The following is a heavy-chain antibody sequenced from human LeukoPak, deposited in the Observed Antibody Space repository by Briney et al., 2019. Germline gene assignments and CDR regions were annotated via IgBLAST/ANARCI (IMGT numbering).Heavy chain of an antibody. Sequence: PGGSLRLSCAASGFIFTDYYMSWVHQAPGKGLEWLSYISVGGDKIDYADSVRGRFSISRDNAENSLHLQMNSLRADDTAIYYCARGGLGELLAYWGQGTLVAVSS. CDR2: ISVGGDKI. CDR1: GFIFTDYY. CDR3: ARGGLGELLAY. V-gene: IGHV3-11*01. J-gene: IGHJ1*01. D-gene: IGHD1-26*01.